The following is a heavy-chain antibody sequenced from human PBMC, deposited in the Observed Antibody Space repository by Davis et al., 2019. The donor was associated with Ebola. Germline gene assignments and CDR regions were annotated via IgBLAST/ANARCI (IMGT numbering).Heavy chain of an antibody. CDR1: GFTFSDYY. CDR3: AIYCSGGSCYSYTSGAY. CDR2: ISSSSSYI. D-gene: IGHD2-15*01. J-gene: IGHJ4*02. V-gene: IGHV3-11*06. Sequence: PGGSLRLSCAASGFTFSDYYMSWIRQAPGKGLEWVSSISSSSSYIYYADSVKGRFTISRDNAKNSLYLQMNSLRAEDTAVYYCAIYCSGGSCYSYTSGAYWGQGTLVTVSS.